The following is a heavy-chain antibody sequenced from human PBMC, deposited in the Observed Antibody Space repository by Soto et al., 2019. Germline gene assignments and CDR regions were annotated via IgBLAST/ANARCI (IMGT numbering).Heavy chain of an antibody. CDR2: ISSSGSTI. V-gene: IGHV3-11*01. D-gene: IGHD1-7*01. CDR1: GFTFSDYY. Sequence: GGSLRLSCAASGFTFSDYYMSWIRQAPGKGLEWVSYISSSGSTIYYADSVKGRFTISRDNAKNSLYLQMNSLRAEDTAVYYCARDRRLELVPFDYWGQGTLVTVSS. CDR3: ARDRRLELVPFDY. J-gene: IGHJ4*02.